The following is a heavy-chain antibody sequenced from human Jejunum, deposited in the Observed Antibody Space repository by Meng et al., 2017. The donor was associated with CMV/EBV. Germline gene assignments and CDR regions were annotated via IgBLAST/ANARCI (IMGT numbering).Heavy chain of an antibody. D-gene: IGHD3-16*01. CDR1: GNNFTNSG. Sequence: QVHLVQSGAEGNKPGADVKVSCTSAGNNFTNSGTSWLRQAPGQGLEWMGWISAYNGNTNYAQKLQGRVTMTKDTSTSTAYLELRSLRSDDTAVYYCARASRVLGGFDYWGQGTLVTVSS. J-gene: IGHJ4*02. CDR3: ARASRVLGGFDY. CDR2: ISAYNGNT. V-gene: IGHV1-18*01.